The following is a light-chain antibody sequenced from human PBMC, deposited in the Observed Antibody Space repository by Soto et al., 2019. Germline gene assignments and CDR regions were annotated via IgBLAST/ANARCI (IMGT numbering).Light chain of an antibody. CDR1: QSVSGY. Sequence: EIVLTQSPVTLSLSPGERATLSCRASQSVSGYLAWYQQKPGQAPRLLIYDVSNRATDIPARFSGSGSGTDFTLTISRLEPEDFAVYYCQQRDIWPWTFGQGTKV. J-gene: IGKJ1*01. V-gene: IGKV3-11*01. CDR3: QQRDIWPWT. CDR2: DVS.